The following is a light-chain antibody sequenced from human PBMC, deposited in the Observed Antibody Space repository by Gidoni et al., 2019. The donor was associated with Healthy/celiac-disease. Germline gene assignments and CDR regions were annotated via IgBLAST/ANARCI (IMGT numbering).Light chain of an antibody. Sequence: EIVMTHSPTTLSVSPGERATLSCRASQSVSSNLAWYQQKPGQAPRLLIYGASTRATGIPARFSGSGSGTEFTLTISSLQSEDLAVYYGKQYNNWPPITFGQGTRLEIK. V-gene: IGKV3-15*01. J-gene: IGKJ5*01. CDR2: GAS. CDR1: QSVSSN. CDR3: KQYNNWPPIT.